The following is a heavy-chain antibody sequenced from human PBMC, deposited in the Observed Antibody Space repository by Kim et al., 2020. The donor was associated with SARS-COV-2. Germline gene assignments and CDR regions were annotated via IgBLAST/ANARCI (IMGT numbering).Heavy chain of an antibody. CDR3: AKDGAHYYDSSGYYGAALDY. Sequence: GGSLRLSCAASGFTFSSYAMSWVRQAPGKGLEWVSAISGSGGSTYYADSVKGRFTISRDNSKNTLYLQMNSLRAEDTAVYYCAKDGAHYYDSSGYYGAALDYWGQGTLVTVSS. J-gene: IGHJ4*02. D-gene: IGHD3-22*01. V-gene: IGHV3-23*01. CDR2: ISGSGGST. CDR1: GFTFSSYA.